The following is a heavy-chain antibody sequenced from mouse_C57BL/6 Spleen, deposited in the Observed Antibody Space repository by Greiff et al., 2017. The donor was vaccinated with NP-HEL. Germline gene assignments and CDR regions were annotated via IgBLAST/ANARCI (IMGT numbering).Heavy chain of an antibody. Sequence: QVQLQQPGAELVKPGASVKLSCKASGYTFTSYWMHWVKQRPGQGLEWIGMIHPNSGSTNYNEKFKGKATLTVDKSSSTAYMQLSSLASEDSAVYDCARRATSRNFDYWGQGTTLTVSS. CDR1: GYTFTSYW. CDR3: ARRATSRNFDY. CDR2: IHPNSGST. V-gene: IGHV1-64*01. J-gene: IGHJ2*01. D-gene: IGHD1-1*01.